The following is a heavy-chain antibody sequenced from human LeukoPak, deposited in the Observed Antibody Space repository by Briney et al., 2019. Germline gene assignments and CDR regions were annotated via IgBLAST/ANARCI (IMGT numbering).Heavy chain of an antibody. Sequence: GGSLRLSCAASGFTFSSYAMHWVRQAPGKGLEWVAVISYDGSNKYYADSVKGRFTISRDNSKNTLYLQMNSLRAEDRAVYYCARDRHYYGSGSENWFDPWGQGTLVTVSS. J-gene: IGHJ5*02. CDR2: ISYDGSNK. D-gene: IGHD3-10*01. CDR1: GFTFSSYA. V-gene: IGHV3-30*01. CDR3: ARDRHYYGSGSENWFDP.